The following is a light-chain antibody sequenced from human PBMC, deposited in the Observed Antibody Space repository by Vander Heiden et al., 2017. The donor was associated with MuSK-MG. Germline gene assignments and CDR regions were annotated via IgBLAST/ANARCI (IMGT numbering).Light chain of an antibody. CDR3: QQYASSPYT. J-gene: IGKJ2*01. Sequence: EIVLTPSPGTLSLSAGDRAPLSCRASQSVNNNYLAWYQQKPGQAPRLLIYGASTRATGIPDRFSGSWSGTEVTLSVSRLEPEDFAVYYCQQYASSPYTFGQGTKLEIK. V-gene: IGKV3-20*01. CDR1: QSVNNNY. CDR2: GAS.